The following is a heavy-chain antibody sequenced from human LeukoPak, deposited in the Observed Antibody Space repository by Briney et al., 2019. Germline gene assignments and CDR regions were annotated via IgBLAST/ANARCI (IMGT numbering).Heavy chain of an antibody. CDR2: IYHSGST. CDR3: ARRVSAKKNYYYYYMDV. V-gene: IGHV4-38-2*02. Sequence: SETLSLTCTVSGYSISSGYYWGWIRPPPGKGLEWIGSIYHSGSTYYNPSLKSRVTISVDTSKNQFSLKLSSVTAADTAVYYCARRVSAKKNYYYYYMDVWGKGTTVTISS. CDR1: GYSISSGYY. D-gene: IGHD4/OR15-4a*01. J-gene: IGHJ6*03.